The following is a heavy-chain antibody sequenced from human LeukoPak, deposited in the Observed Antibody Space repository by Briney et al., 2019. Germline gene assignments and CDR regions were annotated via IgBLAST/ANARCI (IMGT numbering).Heavy chain of an antibody. J-gene: IGHJ4*02. CDR1: GFTFSIFD. CDR2: ISGSGDGA. CDR3: ARGKGDILTGRNPHYFDY. Sequence: PGGSLRLSCVVSGFTFSIFDMSWVRQAPGKGLEWVSGISGSGDGAFYADSVKGRFTISRDNSKNTLYLQMNSLRAEDTAVYYCARGKGDILTGRNPHYFDYWGQGTLVTVSS. V-gene: IGHV3-23*01. D-gene: IGHD3-9*01.